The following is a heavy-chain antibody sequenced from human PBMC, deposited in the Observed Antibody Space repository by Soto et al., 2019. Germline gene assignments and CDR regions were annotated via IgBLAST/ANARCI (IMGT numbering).Heavy chain of an antibody. D-gene: IGHD3-10*01. CDR3: ASDRGAASDIRYYYYGIDV. V-gene: IGHV3-21*01. CDR1: GFIFDIYS. J-gene: IGHJ6*02. CDR2: ISSSSSYI. Sequence: EVQLVESGGGLVKPGGSLRLSCAASGFIFDIYSMTWVRQAPGKGLEWVSSISSSSSYIYYADSVKGRFTISRDNAEKSLYLQMSSLRADDTAVYYCASDRGAASDIRYYYYGIDVWGQGTTVTVSS.